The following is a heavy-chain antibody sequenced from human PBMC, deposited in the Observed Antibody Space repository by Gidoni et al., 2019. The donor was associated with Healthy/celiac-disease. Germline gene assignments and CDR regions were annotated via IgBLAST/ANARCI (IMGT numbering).Heavy chain of an antibody. CDR2: IKHDGSER. D-gene: IGHD3-22*01. Sequence: EVQLVESGGGLVQPGGSLKLSCAASGSTFSSYWMSWVRQAPGKGLEWVANIKHDGSERYYVDSVKGRFTISRDNAKNSLCLQMNSLRAEDTAVYYCARDYYDSSGYYYPSRDTLDVWGQGTTVTVSS. V-gene: IGHV3-7*01. CDR3: ARDYYDSSGYYYPSRDTLDV. J-gene: IGHJ6*02. CDR1: GSTFSSYW.